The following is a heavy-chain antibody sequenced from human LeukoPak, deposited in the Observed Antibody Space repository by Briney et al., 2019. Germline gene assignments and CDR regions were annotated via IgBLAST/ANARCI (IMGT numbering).Heavy chain of an antibody. Sequence: PGGSLRLSCAASGFTFTIFGLNWVRQAPGKGPEWVSYIDARSGITYYADSVQGRFTLSRDKARESVFLQMDSLRVDDTAVYYCARTYDFGRGPPGDAFDNWGPGTWVIVSS. J-gene: IGHJ3*02. V-gene: IGHV3-48*01. D-gene: IGHD3-3*01. CDR2: IDARSGIT. CDR1: GFTFTIFG. CDR3: ARTYDFGRGPPGDAFDN.